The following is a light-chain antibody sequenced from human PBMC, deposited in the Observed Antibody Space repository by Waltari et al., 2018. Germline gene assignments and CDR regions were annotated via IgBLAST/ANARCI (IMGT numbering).Light chain of an antibody. CDR3: QQCSNWPRT. V-gene: IGKV3-11*01. J-gene: IGKJ2*01. CDR2: DTS. Sequence: EIVLTQSPATLSLSPGERATLSCRASQSVKYSLGWYQQKSGQAPRLLIYDTSKSSTCIPPRFSGSGSGTDFTLTISSLEPEDFAVYYCQQCSNWPRTFGQGTKLEIK. CDR1: QSVKYS.